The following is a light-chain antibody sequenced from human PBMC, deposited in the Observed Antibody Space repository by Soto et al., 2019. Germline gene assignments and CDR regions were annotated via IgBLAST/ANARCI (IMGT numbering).Light chain of an antibody. CDR1: QSILHSSTNRNY. CDR3: QQYYRTPST. CDR2: WAS. V-gene: IGKV4-1*01. Sequence: DIVMSQSPDSLAVSLGERATFNCKSSQSILHSSTNRNYLAWYQQKPGQPLRLLFYWASTRASGVPDRFSASGSATDFTLTISTLQAEDVAVYHCQQYYRTPSTFGQGTKVEIK. J-gene: IGKJ1*01.